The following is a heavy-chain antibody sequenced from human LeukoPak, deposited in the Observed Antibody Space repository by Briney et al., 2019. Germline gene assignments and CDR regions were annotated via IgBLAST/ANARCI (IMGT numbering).Heavy chain of an antibody. Sequence: SETLSLTCAVYGGSFSGYYWSWIRQPPGKGLEWIGEINHSGSTNYNPSLRSRVTISVDTSKNQFSLRLSSVTAADTAVYYCARESGTGTYSFYYMDVWGKGTTVTVSS. V-gene: IGHV4-34*01. J-gene: IGHJ6*03. D-gene: IGHD1-1*01. CDR2: INHSGST. CDR3: ARESGTGTYSFYYMDV. CDR1: GGSFSGYY.